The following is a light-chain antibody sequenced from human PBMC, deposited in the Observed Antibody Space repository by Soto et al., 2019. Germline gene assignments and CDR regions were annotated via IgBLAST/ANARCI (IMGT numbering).Light chain of an antibody. CDR2: AAS. V-gene: IGKV1-12*02. CDR3: QQASSFLFT. Sequence: DMQMTQSPSSVSESVGDRVTITCRASQGISGWLAWYQQKPGKAPKLLIYAASTLQSGVPSRFSGSGSGTDFTLTISSLQPEDFATYYCQQASSFLFTFGPGTKVDIK. CDR1: QGISGW. J-gene: IGKJ3*01.